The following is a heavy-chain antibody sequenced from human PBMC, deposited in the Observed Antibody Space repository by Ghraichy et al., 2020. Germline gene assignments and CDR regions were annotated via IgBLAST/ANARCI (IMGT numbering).Heavy chain of an antibody. V-gene: IGHV4-59*01. Sequence: SETLSLTCTVSGGSISSYYWSWIRQPPGRGLEWIGYIYFSGSTNSNPSLKSRVTISVTTSKNQFSLKLSSVTAAATAVYDCARFRPTRPWLAYWFDPWGPGTLFPVSS. D-gene: IGHD6-19*01. J-gene: IGHJ5*02. CDR1: GGSISSYY. CDR2: IYFSGST. CDR3: ARFRPTRPWLAYWFDP.